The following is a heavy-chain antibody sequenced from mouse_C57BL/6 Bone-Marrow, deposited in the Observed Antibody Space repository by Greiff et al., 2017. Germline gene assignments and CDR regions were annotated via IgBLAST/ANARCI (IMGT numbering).Heavy chain of an antibody. J-gene: IGHJ4*01. V-gene: IGHV1-76*01. CDR3: ARGGGFLDYGSRGDAMDY. Sequence: QVQLQQSGAELVRPGASVKLSCKASGYTFTDYYINWVKQRPGQGLEWIARIYPGSGNTYYNEKFKGKATLTAEKSSSTAYMQLSSLTSEDSAVYFCARGGGFLDYGSRGDAMDYWGQGTSVTVSS. D-gene: IGHD1-1*01. CDR1: GYTFTDYY. CDR2: IYPGSGNT.